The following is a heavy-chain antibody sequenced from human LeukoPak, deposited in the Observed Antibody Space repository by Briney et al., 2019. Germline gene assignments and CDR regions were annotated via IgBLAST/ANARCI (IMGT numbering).Heavy chain of an antibody. CDR2: IRSKAYGGTT. V-gene: IGHV3-49*04. CDR1: GFTFGDYA. CDR3: TRVIGIAAAGPLH. Sequence: GGSLRLSCTASGFTFGDYAMSWVRQAPGKGLEWVGFIRSKAYGGTTEYAVSVKGRFTISRDDSKSIAYLQMNSLKTEDTAVYYCTRVIGIAAAGPLHWGQGTLVTVSS. D-gene: IGHD6-13*01. J-gene: IGHJ4*02.